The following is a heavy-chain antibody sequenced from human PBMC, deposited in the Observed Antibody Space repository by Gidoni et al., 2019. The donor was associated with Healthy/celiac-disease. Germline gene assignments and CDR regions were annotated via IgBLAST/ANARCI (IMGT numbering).Heavy chain of an antibody. CDR3: ARHGAPPTPLDY. CDR2: IYPGDSDT. J-gene: IGHJ4*02. V-gene: IGHV5-51*01. CDR1: GYSFTSYW. D-gene: IGHD1-26*01. Sequence: EVQLVPSGAEVKKPGESLKISCKSSGYSFTSYWLGWVRQRPGKGLEWMGIIYPGDSDTRYSPSCQGQVTSAGDKSISTAYLKWSSLKAADTARYDCARHGAPPTPLDYWGQGTLVTVSA.